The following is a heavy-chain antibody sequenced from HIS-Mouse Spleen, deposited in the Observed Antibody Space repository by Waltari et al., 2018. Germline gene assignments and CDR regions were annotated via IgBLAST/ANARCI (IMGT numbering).Heavy chain of an antibody. CDR2: IYYSGGT. Sequence: QLQLQESGPGLVKPSETLSLTCTVSGGSISSSSYYWGWIRQPPGKGLEWIGSIYYSGGTYSNPSLMSRVTISVDTSKNQFSLKLSSVTAADTAVYYCAREIPYSSSWYDWYFELWGRGTLVTVSS. J-gene: IGHJ2*01. CDR3: AREIPYSSSWYDWYFEL. V-gene: IGHV4-39*07. CDR1: GGSISSSSYY. D-gene: IGHD6-13*01.